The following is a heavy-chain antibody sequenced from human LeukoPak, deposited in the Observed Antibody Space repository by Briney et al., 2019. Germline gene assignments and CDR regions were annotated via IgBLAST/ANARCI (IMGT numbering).Heavy chain of an antibody. J-gene: IGHJ5*02. D-gene: IGHD6-6*01. CDR2: MNPNSGNT. V-gene: IGHV1-8*01. CDR3: ARGGQLVFESDWFDP. Sequence: GASVKVSRKASGYTFTSYDINWVRQATGQGLEWMGWMNPNSGNTGYAQKFQGRVTMTRNTSISTAYMELSSLRSEDTAVYYCARGGQLVFESDWFDPWGQGTLVTVSS. CDR1: GYTFTSYD.